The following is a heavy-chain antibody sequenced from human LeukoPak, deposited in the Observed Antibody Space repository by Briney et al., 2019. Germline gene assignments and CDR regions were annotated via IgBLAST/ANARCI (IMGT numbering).Heavy chain of an antibody. V-gene: IGHV4-59*08. D-gene: IGHD6-13*01. CDR1: GGSISSYY. Sequence: PSETLSLTCTVSGGSISSYYWSWIRQPPGKGLEWIGYIYYSGSTNYNPSLKSRVTISVDTSKKQFSLKLSSVTAADTAVYYCARWLYSNSVWAYFDYWGQGTLVTVSS. CDR2: IYYSGST. J-gene: IGHJ4*02. CDR3: ARWLYSNSVWAYFDY.